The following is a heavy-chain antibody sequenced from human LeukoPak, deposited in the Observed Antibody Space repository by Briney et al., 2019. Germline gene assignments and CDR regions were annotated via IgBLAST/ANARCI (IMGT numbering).Heavy chain of an antibody. CDR1: GGSISSYY. D-gene: IGHD6-19*01. V-gene: IGHV4-59*01. Sequence: SETLSLTCTVSGGSISSYYWSWIRQPPGKGLEWIGYIYSSGSTNYNPSLKSRVTISVDTSKNQFSLKLSSVTAADTAVYYCARAGYSSGWYATPFDYWGQGTLVTVSS. CDR3: ARAGYSSGWYATPFDY. J-gene: IGHJ4*02. CDR2: IYSSGST.